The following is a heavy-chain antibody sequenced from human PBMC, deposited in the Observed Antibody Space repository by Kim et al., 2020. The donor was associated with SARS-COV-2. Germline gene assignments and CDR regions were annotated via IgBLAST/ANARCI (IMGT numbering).Heavy chain of an antibody. CDR3: ARCLYSDGWASDY. J-gene: IGHJ4*02. CDR1: GYTFTSYP. V-gene: IGHV7-4-1*02. CDR2: INTNSGKP. D-gene: IGHD6-19*01. Sequence: ASVKVSCKASGYTFTSYPMNLVRRAPGQGLEWMGWINTNSGKPTYAQDFTGRFVFSLDTSVTTAYLEISSLRTEDTAVYYCARCLYSDGWASDYWGQGTLVTVSS.